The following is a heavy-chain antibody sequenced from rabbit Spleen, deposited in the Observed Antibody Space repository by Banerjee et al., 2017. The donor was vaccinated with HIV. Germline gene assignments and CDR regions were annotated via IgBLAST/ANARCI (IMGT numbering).Heavy chain of an antibody. CDR1: GFSFSSSYS. V-gene: IGHV1S45*01. D-gene: IGHD1-1*01. J-gene: IGHJ2*01. Sequence: QEQLVESGGGLVKPGASLTLTCTASGFSFSSSYSMCWVRQAPGKGLEWIACIYVGSSGSTYYASWAKGRFTISKTSSTTVTLQMTSLTAADTATYFCARAFNNYYTDLWGPGTLVTVS. CDR2: IYVGSSGST. CDR3: ARAFNNYYTDL.